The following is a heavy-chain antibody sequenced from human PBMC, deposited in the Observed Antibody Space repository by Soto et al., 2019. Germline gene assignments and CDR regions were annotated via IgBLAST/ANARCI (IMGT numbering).Heavy chain of an antibody. V-gene: IGHV4-39*01. CDR1: GGYISGSSYY. J-gene: IGHJ4*02. Sequence: SETLSLTCTVSGGYISGSSYYSGWIRQPPGKGLEWIGNIYHSGTTTYHPSLKSRVTISIDTSKNEVSLKLTSVTTADTAVYYCARLGAYYQALDSWGQGTLVTVSS. CDR3: ARLGAYYQALDS. D-gene: IGHD3-22*01. CDR2: IYHSGTT.